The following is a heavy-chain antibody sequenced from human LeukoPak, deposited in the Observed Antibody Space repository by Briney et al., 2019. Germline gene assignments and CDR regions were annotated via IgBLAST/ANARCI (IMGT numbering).Heavy chain of an antibody. CDR2: ISYIGST. J-gene: IGHJ5*02. CDR3: ARDLFDYVWGSYRFSGDDFTP. D-gene: IGHD3-16*02. CDR1: GGSISSSSHY. V-gene: IGHV4-39*01. Sequence: PSETLSLTCTVSGGSISSSSHYWGWIRQAPGKGLEWIGCISYIGSTYYNPSPESRATMSVDTSKNQFSLKLGSLTAADTAVYFCARDLFDYVWGSYRFSGDDFTPWGQGTLVTVSS.